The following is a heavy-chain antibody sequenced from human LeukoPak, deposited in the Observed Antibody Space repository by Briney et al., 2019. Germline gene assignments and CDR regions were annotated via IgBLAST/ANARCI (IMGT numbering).Heavy chain of an antibody. V-gene: IGHV4-31*03. CDR2: IYYSGST. CDR3: ARATGGAAAADFDP. J-gene: IGHJ5*02. Sequence: SQTLSLTCTVSGGSISSGGYYWSWIRQHPGKGLEWFGFIYYSGSTYYNPSLKSRVTISIDTSKNQFSLKLSSVTAADTAVYYCARATGGAAAADFDPWGQGTLVTVSS. CDR1: GGSISSGGYY. D-gene: IGHD6-13*01.